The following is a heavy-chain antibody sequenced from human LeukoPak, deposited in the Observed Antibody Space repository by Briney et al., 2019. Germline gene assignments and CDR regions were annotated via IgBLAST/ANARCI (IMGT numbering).Heavy chain of an antibody. CDR2: IRSKANSYAT. CDR1: GFTFSGSA. D-gene: IGHD1-26*01. J-gene: IGHJ4*02. Sequence: GGSLRVSCAASGFTFSGSAMHWVRQASGKGLEWVGRIRSKANSYATAYAASVKGRFTISRDDSKNTAYLQMNSLKTEDTAVYYCTRREGATRGDYWGQGTLVTVSS. V-gene: IGHV3-73*01. CDR3: TRREGATRGDY.